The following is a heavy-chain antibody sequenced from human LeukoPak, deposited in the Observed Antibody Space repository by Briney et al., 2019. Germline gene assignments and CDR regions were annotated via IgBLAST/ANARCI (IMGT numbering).Heavy chain of an antibody. CDR1: GFIFSTYA. D-gene: IGHD6-13*01. J-gene: IGHJ4*02. Sequence: LTGGSLRLSCATSGFIFSTYALSWVRQAPGKGLEWASSISGSGGSTYHADSVKGRFTISRDSSKNTLYLQMNSLRAEDTAIYYCARVIRAAPGKGYFGYWGQGTLVTVSS. CDR2: ISGSGGST. V-gene: IGHV3-23*01. CDR3: ARVIRAAPGKGYFGY.